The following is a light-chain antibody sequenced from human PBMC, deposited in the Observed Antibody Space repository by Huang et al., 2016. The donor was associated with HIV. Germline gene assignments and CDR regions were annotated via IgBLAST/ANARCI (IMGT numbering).Light chain of an antibody. CDR3: MQALQTPLT. CDR1: QSLLHRNGNTY. Sequence: DIVMTQSPLSLSVTPGEPASIACWSSQSLLHRNGNTYLDWFQQKPGQSPQLLIYLGSSRATGVPNRFRGSGSGTDFTLNISRVEAEDVGVYYCMQALQTPLTFGGGTKVEI. J-gene: IGKJ4*01. V-gene: IGKV2-28*01. CDR2: LGS.